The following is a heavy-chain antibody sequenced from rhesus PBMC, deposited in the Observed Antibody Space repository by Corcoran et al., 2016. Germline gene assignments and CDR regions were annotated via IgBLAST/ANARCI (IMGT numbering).Heavy chain of an antibody. J-gene: IGHJ4*01. Sequence: QVQLQESGPGLVKPSETLSLTCAVSGYSISSGYGWSWIRQPPGKGLGWIGYVGGSSGSTNYNPSLKNRVTISKDTSKNQFSLKLSSVTAADTAVYYCAGTNYPFDYWGQGVLVTVSS. D-gene: IGHD4-17*01. CDR3: AGTNYPFDY. V-gene: IGHV4-127*01. CDR2: VGGSSGST. CDR1: GYSISSGYG.